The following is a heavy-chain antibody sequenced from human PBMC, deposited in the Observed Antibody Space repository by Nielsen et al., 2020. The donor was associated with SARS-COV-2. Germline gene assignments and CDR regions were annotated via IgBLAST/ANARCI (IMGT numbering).Heavy chain of an antibody. V-gene: IGHV1-18*01. CDR2: VSTHNGNT. J-gene: IGHJ4*02. D-gene: IGHD3-9*01. Sequence: ASVKVSCKASGYTFTTYGISWVRQAPGQGLEWMGRVSTHNGNTNYVQKLQGRVTITADKSTSTAYMELSSLRSEDTAVYYCASSYYDILTGYYKALDYWGQGTLVTVSS. CDR3: ASSYYDILTGYYKALDY. CDR1: GYTFTTYG.